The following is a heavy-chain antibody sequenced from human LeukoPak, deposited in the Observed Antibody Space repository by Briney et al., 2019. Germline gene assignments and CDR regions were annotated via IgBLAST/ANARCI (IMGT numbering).Heavy chain of an antibody. CDR1: GGSISSSSYS. D-gene: IGHD3-9*01. Sequence: SLTCTVSGGSISSSSYSWGWIRQPPGKGLEWIGSIYYSGNTYYNPSLKSRVTISVDTSKNQFSLKLSSVTAADTSVYYCARLKQTMTGFFGPGEYWGQGTLVXVSS. CDR2: IYYSGNT. V-gene: IGHV4-39*01. CDR3: ARLKQTMTGFFGPGEY. J-gene: IGHJ4*02.